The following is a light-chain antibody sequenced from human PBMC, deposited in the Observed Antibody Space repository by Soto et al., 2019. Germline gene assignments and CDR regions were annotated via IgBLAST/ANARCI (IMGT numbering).Light chain of an antibody. CDR3: CSYAGSYTLV. V-gene: IGLV2-11*01. Sequence: QSALTQPRSVSGSPGQSVTISCTGTSSDVGVYNYVSWYQQYPGKAPKIMIYDVSKRPSGVPDRFSGSKSDNTASLTISGLQAEDEADYYCCSYAGSYTLVFGLGTKVTV. CDR1: SSDVGVYNY. J-gene: IGLJ1*01. CDR2: DVS.